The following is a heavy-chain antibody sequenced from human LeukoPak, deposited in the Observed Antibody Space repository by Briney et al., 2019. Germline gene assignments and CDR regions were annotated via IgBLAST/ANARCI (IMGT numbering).Heavy chain of an antibody. CDR1: GGSISSYY. CDR3: ARAGPGYSSGWYLDY. D-gene: IGHD6-19*01. J-gene: IGHJ4*02. CDR2: IYYSGST. V-gene: IGHV4-59*01. Sequence: SETLSLTCTVSGGSISSYYWSWIRQPPGQGLEWIGYIYYSGSTNYNPSLKSRVTISVDTSKNQFSLKLSSVTAADTAVYYCARAGPGYSSGWYLDYWGQGTLVTVSS.